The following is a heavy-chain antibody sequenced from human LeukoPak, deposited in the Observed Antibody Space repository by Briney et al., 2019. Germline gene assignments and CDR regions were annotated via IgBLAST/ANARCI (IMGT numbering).Heavy chain of an antibody. CDR2: IYYSGST. Sequence: PSETLSLTCAVSGGSISSSSYYWGWIRQPPGKGLEWIGSIYYSGSTYYNPSLKSRVTISVDTSKNQFSLKLSSVTAADTAVYYCARRAAAGIMESPDFDYWGQGTLVTVSS. V-gene: IGHV4-39*01. CDR1: GGSISSSSYY. D-gene: IGHD6-13*01. CDR3: ARRAAAGIMESPDFDY. J-gene: IGHJ4*02.